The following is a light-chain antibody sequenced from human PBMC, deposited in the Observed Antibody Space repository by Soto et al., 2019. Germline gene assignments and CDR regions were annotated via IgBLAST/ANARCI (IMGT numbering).Light chain of an antibody. CDR3: QQYNDYSWT. Sequence: IQMTQSPSTLSASVGDRVAITCRASQSIGIWLAWYQKKPGKAPRFLIYKASTLQTGVPSRFSGSGSGTEFTLTISSLQPDDFPTYYCQQYNDYSWTFGQGTKVDIK. CDR2: KAS. CDR1: QSIGIW. J-gene: IGKJ1*01. V-gene: IGKV1-5*03.